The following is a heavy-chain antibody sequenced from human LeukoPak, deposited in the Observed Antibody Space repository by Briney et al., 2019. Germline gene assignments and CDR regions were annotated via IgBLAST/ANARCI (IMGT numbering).Heavy chain of an antibody. CDR1: GGSISSYY. CDR2: INHSGST. J-gene: IGHJ4*02. CDR3: ARGPAKEVVIHDFDY. Sequence: SETLSLTCTVSGGSISSYYWSWIRQPPGKGLEWIGEINHSGSTNYNPSLKSRVTISVDTSKNQFSLKLSSVTAADTAVYYCARGPAKEVVIHDFDYWGQGTLVTVSS. V-gene: IGHV4-34*01. D-gene: IGHD3-22*01.